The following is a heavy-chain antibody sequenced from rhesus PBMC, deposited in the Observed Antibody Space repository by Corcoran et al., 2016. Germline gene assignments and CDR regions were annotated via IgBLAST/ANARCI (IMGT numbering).Heavy chain of an antibody. CDR1: GGSISGYYY. J-gene: IGHJ3*01. Sequence: QVQLQESCPGVVKPSETLSLTCAVFGGSISGYYYWRWLGQPTGKGSVRMGCISSSRSSTNYPPSLKSRFTISDDTSKRQFSLKLSSVAATDAALYYCARSKYYGYYYTGDMVAFDFWGQGLRVTVSS. CDR2: ISSSRSST. D-gene: IGHD3-9*01. V-gene: IGHV4S12*01. CDR3: ARSKYYGYYYTGDMVAFDF.